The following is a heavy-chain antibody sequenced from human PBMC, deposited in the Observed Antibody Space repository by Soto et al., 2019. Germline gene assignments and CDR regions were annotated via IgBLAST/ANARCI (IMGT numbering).Heavy chain of an antibody. J-gene: IGHJ5*02. Sequence: PGGSLRLSCAASGFTFDDYGMHWVRQAPGKGLEWVSGINWNSVSIAYADSVKGRFIISRDNAKNSLYLQMNSLRAEDTALYYCVKAPNYESSGYYSWFDPWGQGTLVTVSS. CDR3: VKAPNYESSGYYSWFDP. D-gene: IGHD3-22*01. CDR1: GFTFDDYG. V-gene: IGHV3-9*01. CDR2: INWNSVSI.